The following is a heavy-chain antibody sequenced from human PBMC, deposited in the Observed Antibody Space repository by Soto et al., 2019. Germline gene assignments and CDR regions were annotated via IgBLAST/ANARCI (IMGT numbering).Heavy chain of an antibody. CDR1: GYIFTSYW. CDR2: IYPGDSDI. J-gene: IGHJ4*02. Sequence: GESLKISCKGSGYIFTSYWIGWERQMPGKGLEWMGIIYPGDSDIRYSPSFQGQVTISADKSISTAYLQWSSLKASDTAMYYCARREVNNAYKFDYWGQGTLVTVSS. D-gene: IGHD1-1*01. V-gene: IGHV5-51*01. CDR3: ARREVNNAYKFDY.